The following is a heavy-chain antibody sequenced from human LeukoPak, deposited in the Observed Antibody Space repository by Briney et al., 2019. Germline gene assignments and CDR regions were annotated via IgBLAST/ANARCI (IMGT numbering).Heavy chain of an antibody. V-gene: IGHV1-18*01. CDR1: GYSFITFG. CDR3: ARDWDGRSDCFDP. Sequence: ASVKVSCKASGYSFITFGISWVRQAPGHGLEWMGYISGPSDDINYADNFQDRLTMTTDTSTSTGYMELRSLTSDDTAVYYCARDWDGRSDCFDPWGQGTLVIVSS. CDR2: ISGPSDDI. D-gene: IGHD1-26*01. J-gene: IGHJ5*02.